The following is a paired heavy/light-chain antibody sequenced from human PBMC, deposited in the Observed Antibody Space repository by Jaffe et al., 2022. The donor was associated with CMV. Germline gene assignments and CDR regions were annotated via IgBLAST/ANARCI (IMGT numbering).Light chain of an antibody. J-gene: IGLJ2*01. V-gene: IGLV1-40*01. CDR2: GNS. Sequence: QSVLTQPPSVSGAPGQRVTISCTGSSSNIGAGYDVHWYQQLPGTAPKLLIYGNSNRPSGVPDRFSGSKSGTSASLAITGLQAEDEADYYCQSYDSSLRVFGGGTKLTVL. CDR1: SSNIGAGYD. CDR3: QSYDSSLRV.
Heavy chain of an antibody. CDR1: GYTFTGYY. V-gene: IGHV1-2*02. D-gene: IGHD3-10*01. CDR2: INPNSGGT. Sequence: QVQLVQSGAEVKKPGASVKVSCKASGYTFTGYYMHWVRQAPGQGLEWMGWINPNSGGTNYAQKFQGRVTMTRDTSISTAYMELSRLRSDDTAVYYCARDLDYYGSGSPDYYYYYGMDVWGQGTTVTVSS. J-gene: IGHJ6*02. CDR3: ARDLDYYGSGSPDYYYYYGMDV.